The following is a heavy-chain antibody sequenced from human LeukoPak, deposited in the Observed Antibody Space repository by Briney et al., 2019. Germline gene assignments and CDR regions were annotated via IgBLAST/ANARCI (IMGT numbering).Heavy chain of an antibody. CDR2: IYSRGST. D-gene: IGHD3-10*01. J-gene: IGHJ4*02. CDR3: AREHMVRGVIDR. V-gene: IGHV4-4*07. Sequence: PSETLSLTCTVSGGSISNYYWSRIRQPAGKRLEWLGRIYSRGSTNYNPSLESRVTVSVDTSKNQFSLKLSSVTAADTAVYYCAREHMVRGVIDRWGQGALVTVSS. CDR1: GGSISNYY.